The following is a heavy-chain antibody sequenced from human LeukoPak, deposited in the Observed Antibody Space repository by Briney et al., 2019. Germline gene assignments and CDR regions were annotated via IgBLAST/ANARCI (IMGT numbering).Heavy chain of an antibody. Sequence: GGSLRLSCAASGFMFTDFAMHWVRQAPGKGLEWVAFIRYDGSNKYYADSVKGRFTTSRDNSKNTLYLQMNSLRAEDTAVYYCAKSGGFLTGYYTGYFQHWGQGTLVTVSS. D-gene: IGHD3-9*01. J-gene: IGHJ1*01. CDR2: IRYDGSNK. CDR3: AKSGGFLTGYYTGYFQH. V-gene: IGHV3-30*02. CDR1: GFMFTDFA.